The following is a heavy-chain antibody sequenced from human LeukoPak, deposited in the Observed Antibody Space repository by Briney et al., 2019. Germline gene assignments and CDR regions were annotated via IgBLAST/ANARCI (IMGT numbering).Heavy chain of an antibody. V-gene: IGHV3-48*03. D-gene: IGHD1-1*01. CDR1: GFTFSSYE. CDR3: AKGQELDDGVFDS. J-gene: IGHJ4*02. CDR2: ISSSGSTI. Sequence: GGSLRLSCAASGFTFSSYEMNWVRQAPGKGLEWVSYISSSGSTIYYADSVKGRFTISRDNSKNTLYLQMNSLRVEDTAIYYCAKGQELDDGVFDSWGQGTLVTVSS.